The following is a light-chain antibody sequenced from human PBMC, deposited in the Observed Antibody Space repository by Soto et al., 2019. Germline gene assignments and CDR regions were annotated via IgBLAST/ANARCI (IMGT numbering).Light chain of an antibody. CDR3: SSYTSTSTLYV. Sequence: QSALTQPASVSGSPGQSITISCTGTSSDIGGYNYVSWYRQHPGKAPELMIYDVANRPSGVSDRFSGSKSGNTASLTISGLQTEDEDDYYCSSYTSTSTLYVFGTGTKVTVL. J-gene: IGLJ1*01. CDR2: DVA. CDR1: SSDIGGYNY. V-gene: IGLV2-14*03.